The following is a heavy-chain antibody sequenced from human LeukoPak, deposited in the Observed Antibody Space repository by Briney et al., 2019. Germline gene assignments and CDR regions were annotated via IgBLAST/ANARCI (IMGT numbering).Heavy chain of an antibody. CDR2: ISSSSSYI. Sequence: QPGRSLRLSCAASGFTFSSYSMNWVRQAPGKGLEWVSSISSSSSYIYYADSVKGRFTISRDNAKNSLYLQMNSLRAEDTAVYYCARGTSNYDILTGYYSDVDYWGQGTLVTVSS. J-gene: IGHJ4*02. CDR3: ARGTSNYDILTGYYSDVDY. D-gene: IGHD3-9*01. CDR1: GFTFSSYS. V-gene: IGHV3-21*01.